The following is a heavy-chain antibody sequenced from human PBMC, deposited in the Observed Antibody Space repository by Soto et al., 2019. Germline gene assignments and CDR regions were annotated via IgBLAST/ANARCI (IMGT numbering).Heavy chain of an antibody. D-gene: IGHD7-27*01. J-gene: IGHJ4*02. Sequence: QVQLVQSGAEVKKPGASVKVSCKAAAYTFTSYDINWVRQATGQDFEWMGWMNPNNGNTAYAQKFQGXXTXTXVTSKSTAFMELSSLTSEDTAVYYCARGPRNWGVDYWGQGTLVTVSS. CDR1: AYTFTSYD. CDR3: ARGPRNWGVDY. CDR2: MNPNNGNT. V-gene: IGHV1-8*01.